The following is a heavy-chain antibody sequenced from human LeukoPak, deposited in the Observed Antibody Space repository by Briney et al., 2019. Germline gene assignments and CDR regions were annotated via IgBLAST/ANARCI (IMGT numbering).Heavy chain of an antibody. V-gene: IGHV1-69*05. CDR1: GGTFSSYA. D-gene: IGHD1-20*01. CDR2: IIPIFGTA. J-gene: IGHJ6*03. Sequence: SVKVSCKASGGTFSSYAISWVRQAPGQGLEWMGGIIPIFGTANYAQKFQGRVTITTDESTSTAYMELSSRRSEDTAVYYCARTLTSTRYYYYMDVWGKGTTVTVSS. CDR3: ARTLTSTRYYYYMDV.